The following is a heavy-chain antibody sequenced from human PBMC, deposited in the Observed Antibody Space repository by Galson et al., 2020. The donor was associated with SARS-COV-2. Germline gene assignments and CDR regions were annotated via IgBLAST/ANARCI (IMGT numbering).Heavy chain of an antibody. Sequence: SETLSLTCSVYGGSISDSAYYWGWVRQPPGKGLEWIGNIYYTGTAYYNPSLKSRVTMSVDTSKNQFSLKLNSVSAADTAIYYCGRLFQGLRSRVCLDWGQGTLVTVSS. CDR1: GGSISDSAYY. V-gene: IGHV4-39*01. CDR2: IYYTGTA. CDR3: GRLFQGLRSRVCLD. J-gene: IGHJ4*02. D-gene: IGHD3-10*01.